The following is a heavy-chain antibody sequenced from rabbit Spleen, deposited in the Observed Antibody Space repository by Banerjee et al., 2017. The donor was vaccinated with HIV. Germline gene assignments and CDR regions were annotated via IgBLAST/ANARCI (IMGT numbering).Heavy chain of an antibody. Sequence: QEQLEESGGDLVKPEGSLTLTCTASGFSFSSSYWICWVRQAPGKGLEWIACIYAGSSGSTYYASWAKGRFTISKTSSTTMTLRMTSLSAADTATYFCARAPYAGIAVYGYAQNLWCPGTLVTVS. D-gene: IGHD6-1*01. V-gene: IGHV1S45*01. J-gene: IGHJ4*01. CDR3: ARAPYAGIAVYGYAQNL. CDR1: GFSFSSSYW. CDR2: IYAGSSGST.